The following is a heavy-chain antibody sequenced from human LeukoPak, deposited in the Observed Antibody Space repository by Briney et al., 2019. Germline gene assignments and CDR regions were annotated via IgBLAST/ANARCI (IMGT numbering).Heavy chain of an antibody. CDR1: RFTFSNYG. V-gene: IGHV3-30*02. CDR2: IRYDGTNK. J-gene: IGHJ4*02. Sequence: GGSLRLSCAASRFTFSNYGIHWVRQAPGKGLEWVTFIRYDGTNKYYADSVKGRFTISRDSSNNTVYLQMNSLRTEDTAIYYCAEGSCTNGVCHSIDYWGQGTLVTVSS. D-gene: IGHD2-8*01. CDR3: AEGSCTNGVCHSIDY.